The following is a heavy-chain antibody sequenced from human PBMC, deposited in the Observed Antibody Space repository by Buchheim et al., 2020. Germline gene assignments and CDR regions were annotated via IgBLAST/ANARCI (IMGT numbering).Heavy chain of an antibody. V-gene: IGHV3-30*03. D-gene: IGHD3-10*01. CDR2: ISKDGSDG. Sequence: QVQVVESGGGAVQPGTSLRLSCSISGSMFSRFGLHWLRQTPGRGLEWVAVISKDGSDGSYADFVRGRFTASRDNARNSLYLQMNSLRAEDTAVYYCATGSSLSGLGFDYWGQGTL. CDR3: ATGSSLSGLGFDY. CDR1: GSMFSRFG. J-gene: IGHJ4*02.